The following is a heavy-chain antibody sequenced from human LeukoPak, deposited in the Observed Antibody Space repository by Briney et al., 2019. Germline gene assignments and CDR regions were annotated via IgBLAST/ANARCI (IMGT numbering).Heavy chain of an antibody. D-gene: IGHD5-18*01. Sequence: ASVKVSCKASGYTFTSYGISWVRQAPGQGLEWMGWISAYNGNTNYAQKLQGRVAMTTDTSTSTAYMELRSLRSDDTAVYYCARDTVVDTADTFDYWGQGTLVTVSS. CDR1: GYTFTSYG. CDR2: ISAYNGNT. J-gene: IGHJ4*02. CDR3: ARDTVVDTADTFDY. V-gene: IGHV1-18*01.